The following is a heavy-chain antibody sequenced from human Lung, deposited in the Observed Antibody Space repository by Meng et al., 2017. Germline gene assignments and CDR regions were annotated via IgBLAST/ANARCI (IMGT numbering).Heavy chain of an antibody. CDR1: GNTFIGYY. J-gene: IGHJ4*02. CDR3: ARDESGYLD. Sequence: ASVKVSCKASGNTFIGYYMLWVRQAPGQGLEWMGWINPNSGDTKYAQKFQGRVTMTRDTSISTAYMELSRLRSDDTAVYYCARDESGYLDWGQGTLVTVSS. D-gene: IGHD5-12*01. CDR2: INPNSGDT. V-gene: IGHV1-2*02.